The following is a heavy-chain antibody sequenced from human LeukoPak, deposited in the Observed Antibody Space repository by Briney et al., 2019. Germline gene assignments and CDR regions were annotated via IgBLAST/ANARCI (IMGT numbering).Heavy chain of an antibody. J-gene: IGHJ4*02. V-gene: IGHV1-2*02. CDR3: ASQGSYYGDYFDY. CDR2: INPNSGGT. CDR1: NYTFSSLGSGNSFISFA. Sequence: ASVKVSCKASNYTFSSLGSGNSFISFAISWVRQAPGQGLEWMGWINPNSGGTNYAQKFQGRVTMTRDTSISTAYMELSRLRSDDTAVYYCASQGSYYGDYFDYWGQGTLVTVSS. D-gene: IGHD1-26*01.